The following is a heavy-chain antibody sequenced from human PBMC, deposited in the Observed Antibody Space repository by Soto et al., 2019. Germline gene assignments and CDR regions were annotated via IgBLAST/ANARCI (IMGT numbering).Heavy chain of an antibody. J-gene: IGHJ4*02. V-gene: IGHV1-46*01. CDR1: GYTFTSDY. D-gene: IGHD6-13*01. CDR3: AREAAATIDY. CDR2: INPSDGST. Sequence: GASVKVSCKASGYTFTSDYLHWVRQAPGQGLEWLARINPSDGSTIYSQNFQDRVSVTRDTSTTTVYMELSSLRSDDTAVYYCAREAAATIDYWGQGTLVTVSS.